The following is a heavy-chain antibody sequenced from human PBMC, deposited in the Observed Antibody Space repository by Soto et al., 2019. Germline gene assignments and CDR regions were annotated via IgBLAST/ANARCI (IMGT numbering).Heavy chain of an antibody. Sequence: QTGGSLRLSCAASGFTFSSYGMHWVRQAPGKGLEWVAVISYDGSNKYYADSVKGRFTISRDNSKNTLYLQMNSLRAEDTAVYYCAKEHYPDKRPRGSYFDYWGQGTLVTVSS. CDR3: AKEHYPDKRPRGSYFDY. V-gene: IGHV3-30*18. J-gene: IGHJ4*02. CDR1: GFTFSSYG. D-gene: IGHD1-26*01. CDR2: ISYDGSNK.